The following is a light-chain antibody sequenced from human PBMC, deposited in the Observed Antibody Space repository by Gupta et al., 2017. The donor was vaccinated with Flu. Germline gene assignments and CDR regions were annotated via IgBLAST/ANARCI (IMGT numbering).Light chain of an antibody. V-gene: IGKV2D-29*01. Sequence: VTPGQPASISCKSSQSLLHGDGKTYLYWYLQKPGQPPHLLIYEVSKRFSGVPDRFTGSASGTEFTLKIRLVDAEDVRVYYCRRSVQIAFNFGPGTRLDIK. CDR3: RRSVQIAFN. CDR1: QSLLHGDGKTY. J-gene: IGKJ3*01. CDR2: EVS.